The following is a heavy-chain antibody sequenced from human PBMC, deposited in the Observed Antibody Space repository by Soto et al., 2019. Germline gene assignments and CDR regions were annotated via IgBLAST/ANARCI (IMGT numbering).Heavy chain of an antibody. V-gene: IGHV3-15*07. J-gene: IGHJ4*02. D-gene: IGHD3-22*01. CDR3: TTGPYYNSNGFDY. CDR1: GYTFTTAW. Sequence: PGGSLRLSCAASGYTFTTAWMNWVRQAPGKGLEWVGRIKSKTDGETVDYAAPVKGRFTISRDDSKNTLYLQMNSLKIEDTAVYYCTTGPYYNSNGFDYAGPATLVTVSS. CDR2: IKSKTDGETV.